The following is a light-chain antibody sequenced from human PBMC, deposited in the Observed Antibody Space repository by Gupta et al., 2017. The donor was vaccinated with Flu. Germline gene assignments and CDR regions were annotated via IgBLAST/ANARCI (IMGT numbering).Light chain of an antibody. CDR2: LESTGTY. CDR3: ETWGSATYV. J-gene: IGLJ1*01. CDR1: NGHNTNI. Sequence: QPVLTPSSSASASLGSSVRLTCTLRNGHNTNIIAWHQQQPGKAPRFLMKLESTGTYRRGSGVPDRFSGSSSGADRYLSISNLQSEDEADYYCETWGSATYVFGPGTKVSVL. V-gene: IGLV4-60*03.